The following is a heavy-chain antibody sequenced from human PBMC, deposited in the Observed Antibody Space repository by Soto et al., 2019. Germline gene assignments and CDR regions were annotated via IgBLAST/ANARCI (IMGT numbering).Heavy chain of an antibody. CDR2: IYYSGST. D-gene: IGHD5-18*01. CDR1: GGSISSYD. CDR3: ARDNGYSYGYTLDH. Sequence: SETLSLTCTVSGGSISSYDWSWIRQPPGKGLEWIGYIYYSGSTNYNPSLNSRVTISVDTSKNQFSLKLSSVTAADTAVYYCARDNGYSYGYTLDHWGQGTLVTVS. J-gene: IGHJ4*02. V-gene: IGHV4-59*01.